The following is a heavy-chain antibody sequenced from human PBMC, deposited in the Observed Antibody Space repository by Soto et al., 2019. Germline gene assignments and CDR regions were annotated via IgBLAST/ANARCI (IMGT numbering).Heavy chain of an antibody. CDR3: AREVVPATVDFYYYYIDF. V-gene: IGHV4-31*03. CDR2: IEHSGSS. D-gene: IGHD2-2*01. J-gene: IGHJ6*03. CDR1: GGFISSGDYY. Sequence: QVQLQESGPGLVKPSQTLSLTCTVSGGFISSGDYYWNWIRQLPGKGLEWIGYIEHSGSSFYNPSLKGRVALALETSKNQFSLKLNSVTAADTAVYYCAREVVPATVDFYYYYIDFWGKGTTVTVSS.